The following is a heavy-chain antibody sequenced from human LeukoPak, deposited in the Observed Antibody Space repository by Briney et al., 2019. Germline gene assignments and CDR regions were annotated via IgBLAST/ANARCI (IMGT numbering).Heavy chain of an antibody. CDR3: ASGSGSYRTPYYYMDV. CDR1: GFTFSNYW. J-gene: IGHJ6*03. CDR2: IKTDESTA. V-gene: IGHV3-74*01. Sequence: PGGSLRLSCAASGFTFSNYWMHWVRQVPGKGLVWVSRIKTDESTATYADSVKGRFTISRDNSKNTLYLQMNSLRAEDTAVYYCASGSGSYRTPYYYMDVWGTGTTGTVSS. D-gene: IGHD3-10*01.